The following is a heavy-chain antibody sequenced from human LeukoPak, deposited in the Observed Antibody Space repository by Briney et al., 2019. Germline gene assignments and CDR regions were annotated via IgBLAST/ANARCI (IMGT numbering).Heavy chain of an antibody. V-gene: IGHV4-59*01. CDR3: AREVTYSSSWYPNWFDP. J-gene: IGHJ5*02. CDR1: GGSFSGYY. D-gene: IGHD6-13*01. Sequence: SETLSLTCAVYGGSFSGYYWSWIRQPPGKGLEWIGYIYYSGSTNYNPSLKSRVTISVDTSKNQFSLKLSSVTAADTAVYYCAREVTYSSSWYPNWFDPWGQGTLVTVSS. CDR2: IYYSGST.